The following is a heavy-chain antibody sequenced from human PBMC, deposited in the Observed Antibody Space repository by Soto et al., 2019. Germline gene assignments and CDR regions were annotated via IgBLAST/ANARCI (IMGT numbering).Heavy chain of an antibody. CDR1: GYTFTSYD. D-gene: IGHD5-12*01. CDR2: MNHNSGNT. J-gene: IGHJ4*02. V-gene: IGHV1-8*01. Sequence: QVQLVQSGAEVKKPGASVKVSCKASGYTFTSYDINWVRQATGQGLEWMGWMNHNSGNTGYAQKFQCRVTMTRNTCIIAAYMGLSSLRSGDPAVYCCARDRGASSPFDSWGQGTLVTVSS. CDR3: ARDRGASSPFDS.